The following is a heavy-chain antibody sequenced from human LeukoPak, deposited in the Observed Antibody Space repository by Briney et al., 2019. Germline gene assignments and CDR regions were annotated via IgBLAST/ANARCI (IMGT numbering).Heavy chain of an antibody. CDR3: ARQASLTAHFAS. Sequence: GASVTVSRKSSGYTLTPYAMHWVRQAPGQRPEWMGWIFVGSGKTKNSQKFQGTVTLTRDTSATTVHTEMSRPTDQDTGAYLCARQASLTAHFASWGEGNLVTVSS. CDR2: IFVGSGKT. J-gene: IGHJ4*02. CDR1: GYTLTPYA. D-gene: IGHD2-21*02. V-gene: IGHV1-3*01.